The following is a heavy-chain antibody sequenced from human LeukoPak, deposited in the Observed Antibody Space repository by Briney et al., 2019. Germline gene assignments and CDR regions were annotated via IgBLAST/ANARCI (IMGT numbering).Heavy chain of an antibody. D-gene: IGHD2-2*01. Sequence: SETLSLTCAVYGGSFSGYYWSWIRQPPGKGLEWIGEINHSGSTNYNPSLKSRVTISVDTSKNQFSVKLSSVTAADTAVYYCARGLGYCSSTSCHNWFDPWGQGTLVTVSS. CDR3: ARGLGYCSSTSCHNWFDP. CDR2: INHSGST. J-gene: IGHJ5*02. CDR1: GGSFSGYY. V-gene: IGHV4-34*01.